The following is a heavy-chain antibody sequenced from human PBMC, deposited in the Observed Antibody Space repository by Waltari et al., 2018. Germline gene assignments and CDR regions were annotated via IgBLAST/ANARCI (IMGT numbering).Heavy chain of an antibody. CDR1: GFTFRSYW. CDR2: IDFDGTNI. Sequence: EVLLVESGGDLVQPGGSLRLSCAASGFTFRSYWMFWIRQRPGGGLEWGSRIDFDGTNINYADFAEGRFTISRDNAKDTLYLQMNDLTAEDTAVYYCVRSNYYFDYWGQGTLVTVSS. J-gene: IGHJ4*02. V-gene: IGHV3-74*01. CDR3: VRSNYYFDY.